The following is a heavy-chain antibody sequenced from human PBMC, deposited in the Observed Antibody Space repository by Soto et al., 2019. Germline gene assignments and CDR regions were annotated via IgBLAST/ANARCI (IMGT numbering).Heavy chain of an antibody. J-gene: IGHJ3*02. CDR1: DDSITSSTFY. D-gene: IGHD1-26*01. V-gene: IGHV4-39*01. Sequence: SETLSLTCTVSDDSITSSTFYWGWIRQSPGKGLEWIGSIYFSGNTYYNPSLKSRVTISVDTSKNQFSLNLNSVTAADTAVYYCARHPLHRVGASISALDIWGQGTVVTVSS. CDR2: IYFSGNT. CDR3: ARHPLHRVGASISALDI.